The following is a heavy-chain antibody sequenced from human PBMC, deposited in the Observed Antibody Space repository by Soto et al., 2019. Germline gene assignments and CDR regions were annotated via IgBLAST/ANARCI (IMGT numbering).Heavy chain of an antibody. CDR2: ISYSGST. CDR1: GGSISSDGYY. CDR3: ARADVAAVPYYFDY. Sequence: QVQLQESGPGLVKSSQTLSLTCTVSGGSISSDGYYWSWLRQHPGKGLEWIGYISYSGSTYYNPSLKSRVTISVDTSKNQICLKLRSVTAADTAVYYCARADVAAVPYYFDYWGQGTLITVSS. J-gene: IGHJ4*02. D-gene: IGHD6-13*01. V-gene: IGHV4-31*03.